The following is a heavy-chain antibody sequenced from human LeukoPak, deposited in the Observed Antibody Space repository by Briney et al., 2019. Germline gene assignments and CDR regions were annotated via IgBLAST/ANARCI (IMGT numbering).Heavy chain of an antibody. J-gene: IGHJ4*02. Sequence: ASVKVSCKASGYTFTSYDINWVRQATGQGLEWMRWMNPNSGNTGYAQKFQGRVTMTRNTSISTAYMELSSLRSEDTAVYYCARSRRYCSGGSCYSILGYWGQGTLVTVSS. CDR1: GYTFTSYD. V-gene: IGHV1-8*01. CDR3: ARSRRYCSGGSCYSILGY. D-gene: IGHD2-15*01. CDR2: MNPNSGNT.